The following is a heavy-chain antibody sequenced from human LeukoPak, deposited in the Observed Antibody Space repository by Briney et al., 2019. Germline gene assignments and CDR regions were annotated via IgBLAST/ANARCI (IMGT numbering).Heavy chain of an antibody. CDR1: GYTLTELS. D-gene: IGHD6-19*01. CDR2: FDPEDGET. CDR3: ATERYSSGWYGIFDY. J-gene: IGHJ4*02. V-gene: IGHV1-24*01. Sequence: ASVTVSCKVSGYTLTELSMHWVRQAPGKGLEWMGGFDPEDGETIYAQKFQGRVTMTEDTSTDTAYMELSSLRSEDTAVYYCATERYSSGWYGIFDYWGQGTLVTVSS.